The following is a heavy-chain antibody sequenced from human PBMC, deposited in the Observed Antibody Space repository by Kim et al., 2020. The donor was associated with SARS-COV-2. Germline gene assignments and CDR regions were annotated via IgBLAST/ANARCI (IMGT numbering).Heavy chain of an antibody. J-gene: IGHJ4*02. CDR2: IYSGGST. V-gene: IGHV3-66*01. Sequence: GGSLRLSCAASGFTVSSNYMSWVRQAPGKGMEWDSVIYSGGSTYYADSVKGRFTISRDNSKNTLYLQMNSLRAEDTAVYYCARDGRLGRNPPFDYWGQGTLVTVSS. CDR3: ARDGRLGRNPPFDY. D-gene: IGHD7-27*01. CDR1: GFTVSSNY.